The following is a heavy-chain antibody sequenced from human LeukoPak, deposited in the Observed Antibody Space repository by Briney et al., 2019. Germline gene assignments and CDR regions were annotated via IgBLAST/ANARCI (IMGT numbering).Heavy chain of an antibody. J-gene: IGHJ6*02. D-gene: IGHD3-22*01. V-gene: IGHV4-59*01. CDR3: ARSGRYYYDSSGYYFYYYYGMDV. CDR2: IYYSGST. Sequence: SETLSLTCTVSGGSISSYYWSWIRQPPGKGLEWIGYIYYSGSTNYNPSLKSRVTISVDTSKNQFSLKLGSVTAADTAVYYCARSGRYYYDSSGYYFYYYYGMDVWGQGTTVTVSS. CDR1: GGSISSYY.